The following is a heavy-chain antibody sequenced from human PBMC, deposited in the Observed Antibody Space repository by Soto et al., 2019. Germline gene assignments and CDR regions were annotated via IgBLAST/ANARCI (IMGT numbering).Heavy chain of an antibody. J-gene: IGHJ4*02. CDR2: VNPESGNT. V-gene: IGHV1-2*02. D-gene: IGHD2-8*01. Sequence: QVQMVQSGAEVKKPGDSENVSCKASGYTFTGYYMHCVRQAQGQGVEWVVGVNPESGNTKHVPQFQGRVAVTRDTSTSTAYMELHGLTSDDTAVYYCASDDCTNTNCLKGFHYWGQGTLVTVSS. CDR3: ASDDCTNTNCLKGFHY. CDR1: GYTFTGYY.